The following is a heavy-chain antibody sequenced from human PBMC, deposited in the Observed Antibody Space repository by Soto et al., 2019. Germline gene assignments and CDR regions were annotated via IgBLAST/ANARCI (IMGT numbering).Heavy chain of an antibody. D-gene: IGHD2-2*01. CDR3: ASGDDIVVEPAARTGMDY. J-gene: IGHJ4*02. CDR2: ISSSGSTI. CDR1: GFTFSDYY. V-gene: IGHV3-11*01. Sequence: QVQLVESGGGVVKPGGSLRLSCAASGFTFSDYYMSWIRQAPGTGMEWVSYISSSGSTIYYADSVKGRFTISRDNAKNSLCVPMNILRAEATALYYCASGDDIVVEPAARTGMDYWGQGTLVTFS.